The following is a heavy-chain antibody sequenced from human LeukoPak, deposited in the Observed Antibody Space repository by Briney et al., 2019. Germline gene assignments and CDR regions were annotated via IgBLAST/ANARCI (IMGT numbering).Heavy chain of an antibody. Sequence: PGGSLRLSCAASGFTFSSYSMNWVRQAPRKGLEWVSYISSSSSTIYYADSVKGRFTISRDNAKNSLYLQMNSLRAEDTAVYYCARDGFTEDFWSGGVDYWGQGTLVTVSS. V-gene: IGHV3-48*01. CDR3: ARDGFTEDFWSGGVDY. J-gene: IGHJ4*02. CDR1: GFTFSSYS. D-gene: IGHD3-3*01. CDR2: ISSSSSTI.